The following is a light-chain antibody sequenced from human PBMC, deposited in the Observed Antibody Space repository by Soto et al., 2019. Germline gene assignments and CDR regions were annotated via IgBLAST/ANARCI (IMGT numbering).Light chain of an antibody. CDR1: SSDVGSYNR. Sequence: QSVLTQPASVSGSPGQSITISCTGTSSDVGSYNRVSWYQHHPGKAPKVMIYEDSKRPSGVSNRFSGSKSGNTASLTISGLQAEDEADYYCCSDAGGSTLIFGGGTKLTVL. V-gene: IGLV2-23*01. CDR2: EDS. CDR3: CSDAGGSTLI. J-gene: IGLJ2*01.